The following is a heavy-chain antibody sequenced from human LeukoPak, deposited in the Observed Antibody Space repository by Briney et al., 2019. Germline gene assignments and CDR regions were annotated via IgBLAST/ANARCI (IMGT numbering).Heavy chain of an antibody. CDR1: GFTFSSYG. V-gene: IGHV3-33*06. CDR2: IWYDGGNK. Sequence: PGRSLRLSCAASGFTFSSYGMHWVRQAPGKGLEWVAVIWYDGGNKYYADSVKGRFTISRDNSKNTLYLQMNSLRAEDTAVYYCAKEWGYGDYARFDYWGQGTLVTVSS. J-gene: IGHJ4*02. CDR3: AKEWGYGDYARFDY. D-gene: IGHD4-17*01.